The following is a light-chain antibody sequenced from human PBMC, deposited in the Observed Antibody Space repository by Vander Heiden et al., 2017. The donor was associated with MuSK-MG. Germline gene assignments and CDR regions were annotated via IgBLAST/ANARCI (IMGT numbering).Light chain of an antibody. J-gene: IGLJ2*01. Sequence: QSALTQPPSASGSPGQSVTISCTGTSSDVGGYNYVSWYQQHPGKAPKRMIYEVSKRPSGVPDRFSGSKSGNTDSLTVSGLQAEDEADDYCSSYAGSNNLVFGGGTKLTVL. CDR2: EVS. CDR3: SSYAGSNNLV. V-gene: IGLV2-8*01. CDR1: SSDVGGYNY.